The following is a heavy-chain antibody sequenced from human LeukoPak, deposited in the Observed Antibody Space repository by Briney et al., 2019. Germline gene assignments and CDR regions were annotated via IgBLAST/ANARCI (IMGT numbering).Heavy chain of an antibody. Sequence: SETLSLTCAVYGGSFSGYYWSWIRQPPGKGLEWIGEINHSGSTNYNPSLKSRVTTSVDTSKNQFSLKLSSVSAADTAVYYCARGEWELGYYMDVWGKGTTVTISS. CDR2: INHSGST. D-gene: IGHD1-26*01. CDR1: GGSFSGYY. V-gene: IGHV4-34*01. J-gene: IGHJ6*03. CDR3: ARGEWELGYYMDV.